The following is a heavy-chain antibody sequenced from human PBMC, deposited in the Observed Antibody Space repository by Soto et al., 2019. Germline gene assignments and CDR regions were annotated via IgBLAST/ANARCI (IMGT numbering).Heavy chain of an antibody. CDR2: IYYSGST. V-gene: IGHV4-59*01. J-gene: IGHJ4*02. CDR1: GGSISSYY. Sequence: PSETLSLTCTVSGGSISSYYWSWIRQPPGKGLEWIGYIYYSGSTNYNPSLKSRVTISVDTSKNQFSLKLSSVTAADTAVYYCARGTGVVTATHFDYWGQGTLVTGSS. CDR3: ARGTGVVTATHFDY. D-gene: IGHD2-21*02.